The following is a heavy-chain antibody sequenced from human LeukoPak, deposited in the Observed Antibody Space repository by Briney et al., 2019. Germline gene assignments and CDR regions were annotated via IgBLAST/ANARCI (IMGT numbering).Heavy chain of an antibody. CDR1: GFNVSRNY. CDR2: IYSSGRT. V-gene: IGHV3-53*01. CDR3: ASPGLVGHYGDFEGY. Sequence: PGGSLRLSCIASGFNVSRNYMSWVRQAPGKGLEWVSFIYSSGRTYYTDSVKGRFTISRDNSKNTLYLQMNSLRAEDTAVYYCASPGLVGHYGDFEGYWGQGTLVTVSS. J-gene: IGHJ4*02. D-gene: IGHD4-17*01.